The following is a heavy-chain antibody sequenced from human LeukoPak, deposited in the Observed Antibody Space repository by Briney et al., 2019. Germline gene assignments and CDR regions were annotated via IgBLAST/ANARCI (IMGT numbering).Heavy chain of an antibody. CDR3: AKFLPTHIVVANYYFDY. J-gene: IGHJ4*02. CDR2: ISGSGGST. D-gene: IGHD2-21*01. CDR1: GLTFSSYA. V-gene: IGHV3-23*01. Sequence: PGCSLRLSCAASGLTFSSYAMSWVRQAPGKGLEWVSAISGSGGSTYYADSVKGRFTISRDNSKNTLYLQMNSLRAEDTAVYYCAKFLPTHIVVANYYFDYWGQGTLVTVSS.